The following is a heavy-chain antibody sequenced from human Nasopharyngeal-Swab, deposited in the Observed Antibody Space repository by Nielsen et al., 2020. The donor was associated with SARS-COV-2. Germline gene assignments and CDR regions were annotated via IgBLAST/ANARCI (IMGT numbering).Heavy chain of an antibody. CDR3: ARDAPAHYGAFY. V-gene: IGHV3-30*03. J-gene: IGHJ4*02. D-gene: IGHD4-17*01. CDR2: ISYDGSNK. Sequence: GESLKISCAASGFTFSSHDMHWVRQAPGKGLEWAAVISYDGSNKYYADSVKGRFTISRDNSKNTLYLQMNSLRAEDMAVYYCARDAPAHYGAFYWGRGTLVTVSS. CDR1: GFTFSSHD.